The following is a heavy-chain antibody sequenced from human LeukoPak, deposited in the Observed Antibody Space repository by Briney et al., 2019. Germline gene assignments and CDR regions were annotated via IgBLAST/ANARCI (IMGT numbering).Heavy chain of an antibody. Sequence: PGRSLRLSCAASGFTFSDYYMSWIRQAPGKGLEWVSYISSSGGTIYYADSVKGRFTTSRDNSKNTLDLQMNSLSVEDTAVYYCVGVETITMVRGASGDVWGKGTTVTVSS. CDR2: ISSSGGTI. D-gene: IGHD3-10*01. J-gene: IGHJ6*04. CDR3: VGVETITMVRGASGDV. V-gene: IGHV3-11*04. CDR1: GFTFSDYY.